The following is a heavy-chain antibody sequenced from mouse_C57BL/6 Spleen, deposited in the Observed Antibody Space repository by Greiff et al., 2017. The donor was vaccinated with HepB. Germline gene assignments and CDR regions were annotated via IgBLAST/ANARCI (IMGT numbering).Heavy chain of an antibody. J-gene: IGHJ3*01. D-gene: IGHD2-5*01. CDR3: ARRYYSNYALFAY. V-gene: IGHV5-17*01. Sequence: DVMLVESGGGLVQPGGSLKLSCAASGFTFSDYGMHWVRQAPEKGLEWVAYISSGSSTIYYADTVKGRFTISRDNAKNTLFLQMTSLRSEDTAMYYCARRYYSNYALFAYWGQGTLVTVSA. CDR2: ISSGSSTI. CDR1: GFTFSDYG.